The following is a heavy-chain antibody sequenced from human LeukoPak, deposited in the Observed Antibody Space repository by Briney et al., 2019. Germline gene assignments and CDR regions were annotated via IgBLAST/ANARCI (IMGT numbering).Heavy chain of an antibody. CDR1: GFTFGDYA. Sequence: GGSLRLSCTASGFTFGDYAMSWVRQPPGKGLEWVGFIRSKAYGGTTEYAASVKDRFTISRDDSKSIAYLQMDSLKTEDTALYYCSRGGYKGNWFDPWGQGTLATVSS. CDR2: IRSKAYGGTT. V-gene: IGHV3-49*04. CDR3: SRGGYKGNWFDP. J-gene: IGHJ5*02. D-gene: IGHD5-18*01.